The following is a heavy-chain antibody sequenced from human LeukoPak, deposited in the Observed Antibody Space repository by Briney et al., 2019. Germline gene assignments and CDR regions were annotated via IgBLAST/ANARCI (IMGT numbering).Heavy chain of an antibody. CDR1: GGSISSSSNY. Sequence: SETLSLTCTVSGGSISSSSNYWGWVRQPPGKGLEWIGSMYYSGSYNPSLESRVTISVDTSKNEFSLKLGSVTAADTAVYYCARYIVASMREQWGRGTLVTVSS. V-gene: IGHV4-39*01. CDR2: MYYSG. J-gene: IGHJ4*02. D-gene: IGHD5-12*01. CDR3: ARYIVASMREQ.